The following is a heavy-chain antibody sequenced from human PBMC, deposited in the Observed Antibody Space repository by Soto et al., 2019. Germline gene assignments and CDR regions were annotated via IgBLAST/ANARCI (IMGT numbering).Heavy chain of an antibody. CDR2: IYYNANT. Sequence: NPSETLSLTCTVSGDSVSSGSYYWSWIRQPPGKGLEWIGFIYYNANTKYNPSLKSRVIISVDTSKNQFSLKLRSVTAADTAVYYCARIVGATMGWFDPWGQGTLVTVSS. CDR1: GDSVSSGSYY. J-gene: IGHJ5*02. D-gene: IGHD1-26*01. CDR3: ARIVGATMGWFDP. V-gene: IGHV4-61*01.